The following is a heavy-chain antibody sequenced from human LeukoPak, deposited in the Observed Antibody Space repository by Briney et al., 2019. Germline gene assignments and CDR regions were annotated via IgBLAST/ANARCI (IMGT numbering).Heavy chain of an antibody. CDR1: GDFITAYY. V-gene: IGHV4-59*01. Sequence: SETLSLTCTVSGDFITAYYWSWIRQPPGKGLEWIGYVYYSGSTEYNPSLRSRVTISLEMSKQQFSLNLTSVTAADTAVYYCARDGFYDSSGYYYNWVFDYWGQGTLVTVSS. D-gene: IGHD3-22*01. CDR3: ARDGFYDSSGYYYNWVFDY. CDR2: VYYSGST. J-gene: IGHJ4*02.